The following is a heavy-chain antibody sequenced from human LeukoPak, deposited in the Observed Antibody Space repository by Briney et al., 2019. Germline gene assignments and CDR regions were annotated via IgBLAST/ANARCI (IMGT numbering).Heavy chain of an antibody. V-gene: IGHV4-59*01. CDR3: ARSPSSAWYAYDY. D-gene: IGHD6-19*01. Sequence: SETLSLTCTVSGGSISSNYWSWIRQPPGKGLEWIGYIYYSGSTNYNPSLKSRVTVSVDTSKNQFSLKLNSVTAADTAVYYCARSPSSAWYAYDYWGQGTLVTVSS. J-gene: IGHJ4*02. CDR2: IYYSGST. CDR1: GGSISSNY.